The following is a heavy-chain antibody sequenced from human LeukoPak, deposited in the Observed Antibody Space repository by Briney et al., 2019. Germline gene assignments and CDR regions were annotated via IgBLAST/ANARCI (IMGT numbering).Heavy chain of an antibody. J-gene: IGHJ4*02. D-gene: IGHD5-18*01. CDR1: GGSIGSSSYY. Sequence: KPSETLSLTCTVSGGSIGSSSYYWGWIRQPPGKGLEWIGSIYYSGSTYYNPSLKSRVTISVDTSKNQFSLKLSSVTAADTAVYYCARRGYSYMDSYFDYWGQGTLVTVSS. CDR2: IYYSGST. CDR3: ARRGYSYMDSYFDY. V-gene: IGHV4-39*01.